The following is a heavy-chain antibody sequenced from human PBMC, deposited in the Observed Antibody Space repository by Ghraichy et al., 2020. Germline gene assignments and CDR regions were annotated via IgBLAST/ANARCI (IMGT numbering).Heavy chain of an antibody. D-gene: IGHD1-26*01. Sequence: SGPTLVKPTQTLTLTCTFSGFSLTTSGVGVGWIRQPPGKALEWLALIYWDDDKRFRPSLKSRLTITKDTSKNRVVLTMTNMDPVDTATYYCAHRRAGPTPFAYWGQGALVTVSS. CDR3: AHRRAGPTPFAY. CDR1: GFSLTTSGVG. J-gene: IGHJ4*02. CDR2: IYWDDDK. V-gene: IGHV2-5*02.